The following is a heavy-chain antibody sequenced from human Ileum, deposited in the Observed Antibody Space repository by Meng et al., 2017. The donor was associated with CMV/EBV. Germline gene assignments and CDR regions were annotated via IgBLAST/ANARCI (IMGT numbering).Heavy chain of an antibody. D-gene: IGHD6-6*01. CDR2: SNHSGST. Sequence: QWALDLLRPSGTLSLTWAVSGGSFSGYYGTLIRLPPGKGLEWIAESNHSGSTNYNPSLKSRVIISRDTSRNQFSLKLSSVTAADTAMYYCARRSHYRSSSGLIPWGQGTLVTVSS. CDR1: GGSFSGYY. V-gene: IGHV4-34*01. J-gene: IGHJ5*02. CDR3: ARRSHYRSSSGLIP.